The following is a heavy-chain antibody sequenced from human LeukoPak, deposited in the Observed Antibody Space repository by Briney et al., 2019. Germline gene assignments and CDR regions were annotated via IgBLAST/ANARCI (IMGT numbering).Heavy chain of an antibody. CDR3: AKGYRKYSYGPALDY. CDR2: IRWNSGSI. Sequence: GRSLRLSCAASRLTFDDYAMHWVRQAPGKGLEWVSGIRWNSGSIGYAASVKGRFTISRDNAKNSLYLQMNSLRAEDTALYYCAKGYRKYSYGPALDYWGQGTLVIVSS. D-gene: IGHD5-18*01. CDR1: RLTFDDYA. V-gene: IGHV3-9*01. J-gene: IGHJ4*02.